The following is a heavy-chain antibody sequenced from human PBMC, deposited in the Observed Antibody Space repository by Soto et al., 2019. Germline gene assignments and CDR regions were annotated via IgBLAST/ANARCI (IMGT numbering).Heavy chain of an antibody. J-gene: IGHJ4*02. V-gene: IGHV4-4*01. CDR1: GDSITNSNW. Sequence: LSLTCAVSGDSITNSNWWSWVRQAPGKGLEWIGEIYHSGATTYNPSLKSRATISVDPSNNHFSLKLTSVTAADTAVYFCARDLGTGTDYWGQGTLVTVSS. CDR3: ARDLGTGTDY. CDR2: IYHSGAT. D-gene: IGHD1-1*01.